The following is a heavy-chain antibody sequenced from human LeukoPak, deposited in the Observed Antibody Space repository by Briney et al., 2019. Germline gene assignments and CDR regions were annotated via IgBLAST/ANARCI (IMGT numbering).Heavy chain of an antibody. D-gene: IGHD5-18*01. CDR2: INPNSGGT. CDR3: ASIQRGAGY. J-gene: IGHJ4*02. CDR1: GGTFSSYA. Sequence: ASVKVSCKASGGTFSSYAISWVRQAPGQGLEWMGWINPNSGGTNYAQKFQGRVTMTRDTSISTVYMELSRLRSDDTAVYYCASIQRGAGYWGQGTLVTVSS. V-gene: IGHV1-2*02.